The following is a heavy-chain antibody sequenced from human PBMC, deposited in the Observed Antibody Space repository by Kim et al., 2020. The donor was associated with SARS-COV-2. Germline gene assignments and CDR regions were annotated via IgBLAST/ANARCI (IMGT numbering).Heavy chain of an antibody. CDR1: GDSISSYY. CDR3: ARVSGYYFFGAFDI. D-gene: IGHD3-22*01. J-gene: IGHJ3*02. V-gene: IGHV4-59*01. CDR2: VYYSGST. Sequence: SETLSLTCTVSGDSISSYYWSWIRQPPGKGLEWIGYVYYSGSTNYNPSLKSRVTISLDTSKNHFSLKLSSVTAADTAVYYCARVSGYYFFGAFDIWGQGTMVTVSS.